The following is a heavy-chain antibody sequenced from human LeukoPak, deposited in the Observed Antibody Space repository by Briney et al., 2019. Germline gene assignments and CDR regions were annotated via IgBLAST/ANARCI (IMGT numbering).Heavy chain of an antibody. CDR2: ISWNSGSI. CDR3: AKVGNPVGYSYGYDY. CDR1: GFTFDDYA. Sequence: PGGSLRLSCAASGFTFDDYAMHWVLQAPGKGLEWVSGISWNSGSIDYADSVKGRFTISRDNAKNSLYLQMNSLRAEDTALYYCAKVGNPVGYSYGYDYWGQGTLVTVSS. D-gene: IGHD5-18*01. J-gene: IGHJ4*02. V-gene: IGHV3-9*01.